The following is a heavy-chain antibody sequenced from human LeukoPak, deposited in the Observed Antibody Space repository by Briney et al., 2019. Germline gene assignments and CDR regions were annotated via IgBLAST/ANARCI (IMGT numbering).Heavy chain of an antibody. CDR1: GFTSSSYW. V-gene: IGHV3-7*01. D-gene: IGHD6-19*01. CDR2: IKQDGSER. J-gene: IGHJ4*02. CDR3: ARDRGSSGWYEFDY. Sequence: GGSLRISCAASGFTSSSYWMSWVRQAPGKGLEWVANIKQDGSERYYVDSVKGRFTISRDNAKNSLYLQMNSLRAEDTAVYYCARDRGSSGWYEFDYWGQGTLVTVSS.